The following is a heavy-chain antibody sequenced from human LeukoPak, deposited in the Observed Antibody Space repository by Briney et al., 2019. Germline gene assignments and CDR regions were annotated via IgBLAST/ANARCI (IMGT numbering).Heavy chain of an antibody. CDR2: IDPSDSYT. Sequence: ESLRIPRKGSGYSLTSYWISLVRQMPGKGLEWMGRIDPSDSYTNYSPSFQGHVTMSADKSLSTAYLQWSSLKASDTAIYYCARGSYLTADYWGQGTLVTVPS. CDR3: ARGSYLTADY. D-gene: IGHD1-20*01. V-gene: IGHV5-10-1*01. J-gene: IGHJ4*02. CDR1: GYSLTSYW.